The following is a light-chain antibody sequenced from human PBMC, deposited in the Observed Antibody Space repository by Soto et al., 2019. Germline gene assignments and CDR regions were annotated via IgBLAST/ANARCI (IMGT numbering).Light chain of an antibody. CDR3: QQSYTTPWT. CDR2: AAS. Sequence: DIQMTQSPSSLSASVGDRVTITCRASQKISSSLNWYQHKPGKAPKLLIYAASTLQSGVPSKFSGSGSGTEFTLTISSLQPEDPATYYCQQSYTTPWTFGQGTKVEIK. V-gene: IGKV1-39*01. J-gene: IGKJ1*01. CDR1: QKISSS.